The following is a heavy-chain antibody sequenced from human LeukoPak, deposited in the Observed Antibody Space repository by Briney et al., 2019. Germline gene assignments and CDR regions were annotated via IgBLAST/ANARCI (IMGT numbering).Heavy chain of an antibody. Sequence: GGSLRLSCAASGFTFSSYSMNWVRQAPGKGLERVSSISSSSSYIYYADSVKGRFTISRDNAKNSLYLQMNSLRAEDTAVYYCASLPEGSYYDFWSGYLTSPAFDIWGQGTMVTVSS. CDR2: ISSSSSYI. D-gene: IGHD3-3*01. CDR3: ASLPEGSYYDFWSGYLTSPAFDI. CDR1: GFTFSSYS. V-gene: IGHV3-21*01. J-gene: IGHJ3*02.